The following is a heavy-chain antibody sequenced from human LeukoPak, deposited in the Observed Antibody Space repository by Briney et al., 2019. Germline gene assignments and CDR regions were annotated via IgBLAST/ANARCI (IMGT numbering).Heavy chain of an antibody. CDR2: FSAYNGNT. CDR3: ARVVSRESEASFDY. D-gene: IGHD2-15*01. J-gene: IGHJ4*02. Sequence: ASVKVSCKASGYTFTSYGFSWVRQAPGQGLEWMGWFSAYNGNTNYAQNLQGRVTMTTDTSTSTAYMELRSLRSDDTAVYYCARVVSRESEASFDYWGQGTLVTVSS. V-gene: IGHV1-18*01. CDR1: GYTFTSYG.